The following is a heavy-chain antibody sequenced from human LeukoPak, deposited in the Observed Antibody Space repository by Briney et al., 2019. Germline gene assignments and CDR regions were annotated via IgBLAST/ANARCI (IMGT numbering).Heavy chain of an antibody. CDR1: GFTFSSYS. J-gene: IGHJ3*02. CDR2: SSSSSSII. CDR3: ARDPGWFGSPPGAFDI. V-gene: IGHV3-48*02. Sequence: GGSLRLSCAASGFTFSSYSMNWVRQAPGKGLEWVSYSSSSSSIIYYVDSLKGRFTSPRNNAKKSLYLQMNSLRDEDTAVYYCARDPGWFGSPPGAFDIWGQGTKVTVSS. D-gene: IGHD3-10*01.